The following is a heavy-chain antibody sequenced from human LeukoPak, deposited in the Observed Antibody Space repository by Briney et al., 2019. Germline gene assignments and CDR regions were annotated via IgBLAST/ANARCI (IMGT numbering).Heavy chain of an antibody. CDR2: IKQDGSEK. CDR3: ARLFLEWLFEPNYGMDV. Sequence: PWGSLRLSCAASGFTSSSYWMSWVRQAPGKGLEWVANIKQDGSEKYYVDSVKGRFTISRDNAKNSLYLQMNSLRAEDTAVYYCARLFLEWLFEPNYGMDVWGQGTTVTVSS. D-gene: IGHD3-3*01. J-gene: IGHJ6*02. V-gene: IGHV3-7*05. CDR1: GFTSSSYW.